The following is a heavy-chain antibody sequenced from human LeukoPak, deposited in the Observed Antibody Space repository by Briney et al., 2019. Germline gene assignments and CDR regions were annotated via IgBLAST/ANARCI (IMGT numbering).Heavy chain of an antibody. Sequence: GASVKVPCKASGGTFSSYAINWVRQAPGQGLEWMGGIIPIFGTANYAQKFQGRVTITADESTSTAYMELSSLRSEDTAVYYCARAVGGRYVSRFDYWGQGTLVTVSS. CDR1: GGTFSSYA. CDR3: ARAVGGRYVSRFDY. CDR2: IIPIFGTA. J-gene: IGHJ4*02. V-gene: IGHV1-69*13. D-gene: IGHD1-26*01.